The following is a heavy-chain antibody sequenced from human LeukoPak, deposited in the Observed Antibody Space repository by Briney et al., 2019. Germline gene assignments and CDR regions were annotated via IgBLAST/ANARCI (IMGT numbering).Heavy chain of an antibody. Sequence: GGSLRLSCAASGFTLSSYAMNWVRQAPGEGLEWVSGISGSGGSTYYADSVKGRFTISRDNSKNTLYLQMNSLRAEDTAIYYCAKDLRGSGWPFDYWGQGTLVAVSS. V-gene: IGHV3-23*01. CDR1: GFTLSSYA. D-gene: IGHD6-19*01. CDR2: ISGSGGST. J-gene: IGHJ4*02. CDR3: AKDLRGSGWPFDY.